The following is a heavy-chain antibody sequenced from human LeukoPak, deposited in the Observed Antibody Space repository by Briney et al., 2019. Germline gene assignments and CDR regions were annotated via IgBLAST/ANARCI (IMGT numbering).Heavy chain of an antibody. J-gene: IGHJ4*02. Sequence: GESLKISCKGSGYSFTSYWIGWVRQMPGKGLEWMGIIYPGDSDTRYSPSFQGQVTISADKSISTAYLQWSSLKASDTAMYYCAIGYYDSSGHYVKGVDYWGQGTLVTVSS. D-gene: IGHD3-22*01. CDR1: GYSFTSYW. CDR2: IYPGDSDT. V-gene: IGHV5-51*01. CDR3: AIGYYDSSGHYVKGVDY.